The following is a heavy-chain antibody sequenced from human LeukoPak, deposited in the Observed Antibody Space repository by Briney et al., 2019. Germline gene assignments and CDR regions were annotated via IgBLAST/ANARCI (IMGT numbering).Heavy chain of an antibody. CDR2: INHSGST. CDR3: ARTTGTPIYFDY. CDR1: GGSFSGYY. D-gene: IGHD1-1*01. Sequence: PSETLSLTCAVYGGSFSGYYWSWIRQPPGKGLEWIGEINHSGSTNYNPSLKSRVTISVDTSKNQFSLKLSSVTAADTAVYYCARTTGTPIYFDYWGQGTLVTVSS. J-gene: IGHJ4*02. V-gene: IGHV4-34*01.